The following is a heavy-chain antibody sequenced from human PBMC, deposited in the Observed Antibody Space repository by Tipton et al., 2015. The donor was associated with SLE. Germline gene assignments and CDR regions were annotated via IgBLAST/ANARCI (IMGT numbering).Heavy chain of an antibody. CDR1: GGSISSYY. CDR2: IYYSGST. CDR3: ARSYPGWFDP. V-gene: IGHV4-59*01. Sequence: TLSLTCTVSGGSISSYYWSWIRQPPGKGLEWIGYIYYSGSTNYNPSLKSRVTISVDTSKNQFSLKLSSVTAADTAVYYCARSYPGWFDPWGQGTLVTVSS. J-gene: IGHJ5*02.